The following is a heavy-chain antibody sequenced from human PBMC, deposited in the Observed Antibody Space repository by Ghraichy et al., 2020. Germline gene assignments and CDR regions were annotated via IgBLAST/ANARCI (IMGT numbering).Heavy chain of an antibody. CDR2: TNGDGSST. V-gene: IGHV3-74*01. CDR3: VRRHYYDSATIDSFDV. CDR1: GFTFSGYW. J-gene: IGHJ3*01. D-gene: IGHD3-10*01. Sequence: GESLNISCAASGFTFSGYWMHWVRQAPGKGLVWVSRTNGDGSSTSYADSVKGRFTISRDNAKNTLYLQMNSLRAEDTAVYYCVRRHYYDSATIDSFDVWGQGTMVAVSS.